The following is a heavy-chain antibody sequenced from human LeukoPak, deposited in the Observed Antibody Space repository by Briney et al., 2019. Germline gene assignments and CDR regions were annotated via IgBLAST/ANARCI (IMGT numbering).Heavy chain of an antibody. CDR2: ISSDGGDK. V-gene: IGHV3-30*04. Sequence: PGRSLRLSCAASGFTFSIYAMHWVRQAPGEGLEWVAVISSDGGDKYYADSVKGRFTISRDNSKNPLYLQMNSLRSEDTAVYYCARRWFFDYWGQGTLVTVSS. CDR3: ARRWFFDY. J-gene: IGHJ4*02. D-gene: IGHD3-9*01. CDR1: GFTFSIYA.